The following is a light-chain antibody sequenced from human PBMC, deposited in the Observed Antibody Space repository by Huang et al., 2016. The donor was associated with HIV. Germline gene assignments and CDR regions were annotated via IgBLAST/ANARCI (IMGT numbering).Light chain of an antibody. CDR1: QGIASF. V-gene: IGKV1-9*01. CDR3: QHLNNYPIT. CDR2: AAS. Sequence: IQSTQSPSSLSASVGDRVTITCRASQGIASFLAWYQQKPGKAPELLIYAASTLQSGVPSRFSGSGSGTDFTLTISSLQPEDFATYYCQHLNNYPITFGQGTRLEIK. J-gene: IGKJ5*01.